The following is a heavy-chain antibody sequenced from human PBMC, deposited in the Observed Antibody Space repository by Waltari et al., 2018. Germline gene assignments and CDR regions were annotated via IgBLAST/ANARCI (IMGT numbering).Heavy chain of an antibody. J-gene: IGHJ4*02. V-gene: IGHV4-59*01. CDR3: ARGGSGSRANFDY. CDR1: VGSISSFY. D-gene: IGHD3-10*01. CDR2: IYYSGSP. Sequence: QVQLQESGPGLVKPSETLSLTCTVPVGSISSFYWSWNRQPPGKGLEWIGYIYYSGSPNYNPSLKSRVTISVDTSKNQFSLKLSSVTAADTAVYYCARGGSGSRANFDYWGQGTLVTVSS.